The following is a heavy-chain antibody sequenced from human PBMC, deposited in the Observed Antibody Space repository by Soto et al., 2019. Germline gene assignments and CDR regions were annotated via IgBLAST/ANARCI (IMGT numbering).Heavy chain of an antibody. D-gene: IGHD1-26*01. Sequence: ASETLSLTCTVSGGSISSFHWSWIRQPPGKGLEWIGFISNSGSTNYNPSLKSRVTISLDTSKNQFSLKLSSVGAADTAVYYCARGVVGASTGFQHWGQGTLVTVSS. CDR1: GGSISSFH. CDR2: ISNSGST. CDR3: ARGVVGASTGFQH. J-gene: IGHJ1*01. V-gene: IGHV4-59*01.